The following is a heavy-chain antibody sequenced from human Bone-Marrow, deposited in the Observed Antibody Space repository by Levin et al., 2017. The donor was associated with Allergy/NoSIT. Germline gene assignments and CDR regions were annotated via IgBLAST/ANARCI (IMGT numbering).Heavy chain of an antibody. J-gene: IGHJ4*02. CDR1: GGSISSYY. CDR2: IYYSGST. CDR3: ARGAHHDFWRVDY. D-gene: IGHD3-3*01. Sequence: PGGSLRLSCTVSGGSISSYYWNWIRQPPGKGLEWIGYIYYSGSTNYNPSLKSRVTISVDTSKNQFSLKVSSVTAADTAVYYCARGAHHDFWRVDYWGQGTLVTVSS. V-gene: IGHV4-59*01.